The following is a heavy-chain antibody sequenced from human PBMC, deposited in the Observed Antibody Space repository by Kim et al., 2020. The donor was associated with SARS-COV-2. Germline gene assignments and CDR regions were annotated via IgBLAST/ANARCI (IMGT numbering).Heavy chain of an antibody. J-gene: IGHJ4*02. V-gene: IGHV4-59*08. CDR3: ARLRRRPLYYFDY. CDR1: GGSISSYY. Sequence: SETLSRTCTVSGGSISSYYWSWIRQPPGKGLEWIGYIYYSGSTNYNPSLKSRVTISVVTSKNQFSLKLSSVTAADTAVYYCARLRRRPLYYFDYWGQGTLVTVSS. CDR2: IYYSGST.